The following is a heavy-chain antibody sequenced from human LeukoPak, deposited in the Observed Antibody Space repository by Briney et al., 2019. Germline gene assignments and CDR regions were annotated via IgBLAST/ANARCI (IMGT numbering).Heavy chain of an antibody. CDR1: GYTFTSYA. Sequence: SVKVSCKASGYTFTSYAMNWVRQAPGQGLEWMGWINTNTGNPTYAQGFTGRFVFSLDTSVSTAYLQISSLKAEDTAVYYCAREGSRNSYGSFYYYYYMDVWGKGTTVTVSS. D-gene: IGHD5-18*01. CDR3: AREGSRNSYGSFYYYYYMDV. J-gene: IGHJ6*03. CDR2: INTNTGNP. V-gene: IGHV7-4-1*02.